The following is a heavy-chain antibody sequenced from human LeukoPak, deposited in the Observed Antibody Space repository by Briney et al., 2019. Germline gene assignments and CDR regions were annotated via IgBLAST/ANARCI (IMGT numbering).Heavy chain of an antibody. J-gene: IGHJ4*02. D-gene: IGHD5-18*01. CDR3: AKDHMMGGYSYGYFDY. V-gene: IGHV3-23*01. CDR2: ISGSGGST. CDR1: GFTFSSYA. Sequence: GGSLRPSCAASGFTFSSYAMSWVRQAPGKGLEWVSAISGSGGSTYYADSVKGRFTISRDNSKNTLYLQMNSLRAEDTAVYYCAKDHMMGGYSYGYFDYWGQGTLVTVSS.